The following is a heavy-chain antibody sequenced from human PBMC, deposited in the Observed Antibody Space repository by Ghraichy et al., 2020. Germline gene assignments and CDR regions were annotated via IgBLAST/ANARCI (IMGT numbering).Heavy chain of an antibody. CDR1: GFTFDDYG. D-gene: IGHD6-19*01. V-gene: IGHV3-20*01. Sequence: GGSLRLSCATSGFTFDDYGMSWVRQAPGKGLEWVSGINWNAGSTSYADSVKGRFTISRDNAKNSLYLQMTSLRAEDTALYHCARAPRIEVAGTYYYSGMDVWGQGTTVTVSS. CDR3: ARAPRIEVAGTYYYSGMDV. CDR2: INWNAGST. J-gene: IGHJ6*02.